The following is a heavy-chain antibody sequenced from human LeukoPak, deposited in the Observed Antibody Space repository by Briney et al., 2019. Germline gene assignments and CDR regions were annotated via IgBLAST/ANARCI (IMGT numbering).Heavy chain of an antibody. D-gene: IGHD6-6*01. CDR1: GGTFSSYA. Sequence: ASVKVSSKASGGTFSSYAISWVRQTPGQGLEWMGGIIPIFGTANYAQKFQGRVTITTDESTRTAYMELSSLRSEDTAVYYCARERGAIGARRRWWVDPWGQGTLVTVSS. CDR2: IIPIFGTA. CDR3: ARERGAIGARRRWWVDP. J-gene: IGHJ5*02. V-gene: IGHV1-69*05.